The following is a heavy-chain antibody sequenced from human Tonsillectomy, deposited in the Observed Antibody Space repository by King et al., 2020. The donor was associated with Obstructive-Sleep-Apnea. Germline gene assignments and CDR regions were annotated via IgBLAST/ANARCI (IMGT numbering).Heavy chain of an antibody. Sequence: VQLVESGGGLVQPGGSLRLSCAASGVTFSSYAMNWVRQAPGKGLEWVSGISGSGGGTYYVDSVKGRFTISRDNSTNTLYLQMNSLRAEDTAVYYCAKDRDSDFWRGCSDYWGQGTLVTVSS. CDR2: ISGSGGGT. D-gene: IGHD3-3*01. CDR3: AKDRDSDFWRGCSDY. V-gene: IGHV3-23*04. J-gene: IGHJ4*02. CDR1: GVTFSSYA.